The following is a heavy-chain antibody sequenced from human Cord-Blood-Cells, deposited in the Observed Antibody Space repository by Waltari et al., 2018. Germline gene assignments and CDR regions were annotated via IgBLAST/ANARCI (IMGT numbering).Heavy chain of an antibody. D-gene: IGHD1-20*01. CDR3: AIKITWAFDI. Sequence: PGSSVQVSCKASGGTFSSYAISWVRQAPGQGREWRVEISAIFGTANYAQKVQGRVTITADESTSTAYMELSSLRSEDTAVYYCAIKITWAFDIWGQGTMVTVSS. CDR2: ISAIFGTA. CDR1: GGTFSSYA. V-gene: IGHV1-69*01. J-gene: IGHJ3*02.